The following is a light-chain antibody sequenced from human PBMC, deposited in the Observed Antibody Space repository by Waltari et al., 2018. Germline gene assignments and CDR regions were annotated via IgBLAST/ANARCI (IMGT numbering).Light chain of an antibody. CDR3: HQYNSWPRT. CDR2: GAS. Sequence: EIVMTQSPATLSVSPGERATLSCRASQSINRNLAWYQQKPGQAPRLLIYGASTRDTGIPARFSGSGSGTEFSLAISSLQSEDFAVYYCHQYNSWPRTFGQGTKVEIK. V-gene: IGKV3-15*01. J-gene: IGKJ1*01. CDR1: QSINRN.